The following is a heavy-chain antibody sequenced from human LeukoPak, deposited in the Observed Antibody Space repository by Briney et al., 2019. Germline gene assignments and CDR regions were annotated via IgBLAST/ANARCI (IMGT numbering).Heavy chain of an antibody. J-gene: IGHJ4*02. CDR3: AREDLDY. CDR1: GFTFSSYG. CDR2: IRYDGSNK. V-gene: IGHV3-30*02. Sequence: PGGSLRLSCAASGFTFSSYGMHWVRQAPGKWLEWVAFIRYDGSNKYYADSVKGRFTISRDNAKNSLYLQMNSLRAEDTAVYYCAREDLDYWGQGTLVTVSS.